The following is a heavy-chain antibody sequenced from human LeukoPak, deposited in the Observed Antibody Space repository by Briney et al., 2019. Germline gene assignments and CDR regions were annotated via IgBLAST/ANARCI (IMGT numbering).Heavy chain of an antibody. D-gene: IGHD3-10*01. V-gene: IGHV3-7*01. CDR1: GFPFSSYW. CDR3: ARTGFDGSGSYYMDYYYGMDV. Sequence: GGSLRLSCAASGFPFSSYWMTWVRQAPGKGLEWVANIKQDGSEIFYVDSVKGRFTISRDNAKNSLFLQMNSLRAEDTAVYYCARTGFDGSGSYYMDYYYGMDVWGKGTTVTVSS. CDR2: IKQDGSEI. J-gene: IGHJ6*04.